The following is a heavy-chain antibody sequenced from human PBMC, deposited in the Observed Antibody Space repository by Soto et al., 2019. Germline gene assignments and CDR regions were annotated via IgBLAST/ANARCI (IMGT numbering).Heavy chain of an antibody. CDR1: GFTFSDHA. Sequence: QVQLVASGAGVVQPGTSLRLSCAASGFTFSDHAMHWVRQAPGKGLEWVAVVRFDGGNKFYTDSVKGRFTISRDNSKNTLFLQMNSLRVVDTAVYYCARAPAGDYTLYHYYTMDVWGQGTPVTVSS. CDR3: ARAPAGDYTLYHYYTMDV. J-gene: IGHJ6*02. V-gene: IGHV3-33*01. D-gene: IGHD4-17*01. CDR2: VRFDGGNK.